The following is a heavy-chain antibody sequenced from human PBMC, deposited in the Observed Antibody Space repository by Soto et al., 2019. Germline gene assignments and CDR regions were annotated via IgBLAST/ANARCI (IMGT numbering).Heavy chain of an antibody. Sequence: QVQLQQWGAGLLKPSETLSLTCAVYGGSFSGYYWSWIRQPPGKGLEWIGEINHSGSTNYNPSLKSRVTISVDTSKNQFSLKLSSVTAADTAVYYCARGGDFWSGYYDLPVLSYWGQGTLVTVSS. J-gene: IGHJ4*02. V-gene: IGHV4-34*01. CDR1: GGSFSGYY. D-gene: IGHD3-3*01. CDR3: ARGGDFWSGYYDLPVLSY. CDR2: INHSGST.